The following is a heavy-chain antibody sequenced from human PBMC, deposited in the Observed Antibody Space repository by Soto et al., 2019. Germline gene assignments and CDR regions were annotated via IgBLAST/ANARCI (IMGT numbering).Heavy chain of an antibody. D-gene: IGHD2-2*01. J-gene: IGHJ6*02. Sequence: QVPLVQSGAEVKKPGSSVKVSCKASGGTFSSYAISWVRQAPGQGLEWMGGIIPIFGTANYAQKFQGRVTITADESTSTAYMELSSLRSEDTAVYYCAREGCSSTSCYRDYYYYGMDVWGQGTTVTVSS. CDR2: IIPIFGTA. CDR1: GGTFSSYA. V-gene: IGHV1-69*01. CDR3: AREGCSSTSCYRDYYYYGMDV.